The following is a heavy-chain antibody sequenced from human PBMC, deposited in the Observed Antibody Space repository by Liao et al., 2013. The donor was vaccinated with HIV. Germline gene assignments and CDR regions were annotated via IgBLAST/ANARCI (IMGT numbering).Heavy chain of an antibody. CDR2: ISRTGST. J-gene: IGHJ6*03. V-gene: IGHV4-61*02. D-gene: IGHD3-22*01. Sequence: QVQLQESGPGLVKTLETLSLTCTVSRGSMSSGSFYWSWIRQPAGKGLEWIGRISRTGSTDYSPSLKRRVTMSVDTSKSQFSLQLKSVTRADTAVYFCARALKSYYYDSSGYYYDYYYYYMDVWGKGTTVTVSS. CDR1: RGSMSSGSFY. CDR3: ARALKSYYYDSSGYYYDYYYYYMDV.